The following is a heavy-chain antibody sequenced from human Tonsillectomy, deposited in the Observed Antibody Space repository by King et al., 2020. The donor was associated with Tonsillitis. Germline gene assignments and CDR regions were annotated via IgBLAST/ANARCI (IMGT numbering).Heavy chain of an antibody. CDR1: GGSISSYY. CDR3: ARDQVGGHSRPYYDYYGMDV. D-gene: IGHD3-16*01. Sequence: VQLQESGPGLVKPSETLSLTCTVSGGSISSYYWSWIRQPPGKGLEWIGYIYYSGSTNYNPSLKSRVTISVDTSKNQFSLKLSSVTAADTAVDYCARDQVGGHSRPYYDYYGMDVWGQGTPVTVSS. J-gene: IGHJ6*02. V-gene: IGHV4-59*01. CDR2: IYYSGST.